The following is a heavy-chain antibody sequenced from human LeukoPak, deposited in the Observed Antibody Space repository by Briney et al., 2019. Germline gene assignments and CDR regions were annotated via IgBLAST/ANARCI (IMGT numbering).Heavy chain of an antibody. V-gene: IGHV4-4*02. CDR2: AHLDGRT. D-gene: IGHD3-3*01. CDR3: SREGGFYRPLDY. J-gene: IGHJ4*02. Sequence: SETLSLTCDVSGGSVTSTNWWTWLRPPPGKGLEWIGEAHLDGRTNYNPSLKSRLIMSVDLPENHISLKLTSVTAADTGVYYCSREGGFYRPLDYSGQGTLVTVSS. CDR1: GGSVTSTNW.